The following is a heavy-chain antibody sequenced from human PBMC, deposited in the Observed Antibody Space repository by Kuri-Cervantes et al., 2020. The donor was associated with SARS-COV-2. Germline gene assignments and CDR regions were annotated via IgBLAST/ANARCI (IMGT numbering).Heavy chain of an antibody. CDR2: ISGSGGST. V-gene: IGHV3-23*01. CDR1: GFTFSSYA. J-gene: IGHJ5*02. CDR3: AKEVEQLVPWFDP. Sequence: GESLKISCAASGFTFSSYAMSWVRQAPGKGLERVSAISGSGGSTYYADSVKGRFTISRDNSKNTLYLQMNSLRAEDTAVYYCAKEVEQLVPWFDPWGQGTLVTVSS. D-gene: IGHD6-6*01.